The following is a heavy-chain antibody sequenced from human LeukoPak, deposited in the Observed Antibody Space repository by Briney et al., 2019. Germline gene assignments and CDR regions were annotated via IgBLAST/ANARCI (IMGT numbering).Heavy chain of an antibody. D-gene: IGHD3-3*01. CDR3: ARARSVRDFLDAFDI. J-gene: IGHJ3*02. Sequence: QPGGSLRLSCAASAFTFSSYWMHWVRQAPGKGLEWVSRIKGDESSINYADSVEGRFTISRDNAKNTVYLHLNSLRVEDTAVYYCARARSVRDFLDAFDIWGQGTMVTVSS. V-gene: IGHV3-74*01. CDR1: AFTFSSYW. CDR2: IKGDESSI.